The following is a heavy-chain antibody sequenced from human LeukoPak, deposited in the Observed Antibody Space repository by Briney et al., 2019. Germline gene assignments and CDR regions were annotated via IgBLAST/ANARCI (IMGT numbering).Heavy chain of an antibody. CDR2: ISSDGSST. CDR3: ARDYGEGGYYFDY. J-gene: IGHJ4*02. Sequence: QPGGSLRLSCAASGFTFSTYWMHWVRQAPGKGLVWLSRISSDGSSTNCADSVKGRFTISRDNAKNTLYLQMNSLRAEDTAVYYCARDYGEGGYYFDYWGQGTLVTVSS. CDR1: GFTFSTYW. V-gene: IGHV3-74*01. D-gene: IGHD4-17*01.